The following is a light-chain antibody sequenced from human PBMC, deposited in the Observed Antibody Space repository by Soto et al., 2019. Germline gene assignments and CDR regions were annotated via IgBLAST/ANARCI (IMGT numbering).Light chain of an antibody. CDR2: GAS. CDR1: QSVRSNY. CDR3: QQYGSSGT. Sequence: EIVLTQSPGTLSLSPGERATLSCRASQSVRSNYLAWYQQKPGQAPRLLIYGASNRATGIPDRFSGSGSGTDFTLTISRLEPEDFAVYYCQQYGSSGTFGQGTKVEIK. V-gene: IGKV3-20*01. J-gene: IGKJ1*01.